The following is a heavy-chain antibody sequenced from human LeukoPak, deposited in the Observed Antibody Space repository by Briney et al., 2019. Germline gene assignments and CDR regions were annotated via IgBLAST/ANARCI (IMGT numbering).Heavy chain of an antibody. CDR2: IKKDGSEK. Sequence: GGSLRLSCAASGFTFSSYWMSWVRQAPGKGLEWVANIKKDGSEKYYVDSVKGRFTISRDNAKKSLYLQMNSLRAEDTAVYYCAKVSAPFDYYYYYMDVWGKGTTVTISS. D-gene: IGHD6-25*01. CDR3: AKVSAPFDYYYYYMDV. CDR1: GFTFSSYW. J-gene: IGHJ6*03. V-gene: IGHV3-7*01.